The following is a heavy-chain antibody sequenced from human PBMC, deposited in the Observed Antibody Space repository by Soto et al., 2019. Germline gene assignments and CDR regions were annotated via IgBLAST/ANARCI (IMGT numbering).Heavy chain of an antibody. CDR2: IDNSGST. D-gene: IGHD1-26*01. CDR3: DRERPWEGLDV. V-gene: IGHV4-30-4*01. J-gene: IGHJ6*02. CDR1: GGSMNSGHYY. Sequence: TLSLTCTVSGGSMNSGHYYWTWIRQAPGKGLEWIGYIDNSGSTYYNPTLKSGFTMSVDTSKNQFSLKLTSVTAADTAVYYCDRERPWEGLDVWGQGTTVTVSS.